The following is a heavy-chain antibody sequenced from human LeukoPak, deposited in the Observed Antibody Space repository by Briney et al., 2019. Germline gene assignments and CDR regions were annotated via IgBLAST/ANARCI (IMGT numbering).Heavy chain of an antibody. Sequence: SETLSLTCAVSGASIASHSRWSWVRQPPGKGLEWIGEVYHSAGANYKPSLKSRVTISVDTSRNHFSLKLTSVTAADTAVYFCAYNRNFALDNWGQGTLVTVSS. CDR2: VYHSAGA. CDR1: GASIASHSR. CDR3: AYNRNFALDN. J-gene: IGHJ4*01. V-gene: IGHV4/OR15-8*01. D-gene: IGHD1-14*01.